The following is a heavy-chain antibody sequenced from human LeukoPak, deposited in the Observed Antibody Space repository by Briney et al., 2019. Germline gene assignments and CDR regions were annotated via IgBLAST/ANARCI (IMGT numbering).Heavy chain of an antibody. V-gene: IGHV4-34*01. CDR3: ARRQDGYYSRR. CDR2: INHSGST. Sequence: PSETLSLTCAVYGGSFSGYYWSWIRQPPGKGLEWIGEINHSGSTNYNPSLKSRVTISVDTSKNQFSLKLSSVTAADTAVYYCARRQDGYYSRRWGQGTLVTVSS. CDR1: GGSFSGYY. J-gene: IGHJ4*02. D-gene: IGHD3-22*01.